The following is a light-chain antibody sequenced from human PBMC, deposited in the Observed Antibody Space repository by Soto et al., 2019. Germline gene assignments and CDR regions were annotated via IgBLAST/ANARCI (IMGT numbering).Light chain of an antibody. CDR2: KAS. CDR1: QSVSGW. Sequence: DIQMTQSPSTLSASVGDTVTVTCRASQSVSGWLAWYQQKPGEAPKLLIYKASSLESGVQSRFSGSGSGTEFTLTIRSLQPGDFATYYCKHYNSYPWTFGQGTKVDIK. J-gene: IGKJ1*01. V-gene: IGKV1-5*03. CDR3: KHYNSYPWT.